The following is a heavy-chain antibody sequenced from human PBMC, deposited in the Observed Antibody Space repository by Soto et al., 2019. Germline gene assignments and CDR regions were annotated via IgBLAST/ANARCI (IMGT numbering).Heavy chain of an antibody. D-gene: IGHD3-16*02. CDR3: ARARPMITFGGVIVQSEFDY. J-gene: IGHJ4*02. CDR2: IYSGGST. V-gene: IGHV3-66*01. Sequence: EVQLVESGGGLVQPGGSLRLSCAASGFTVSSNYMSWVRQAPGKGLEWVSVIYSGGSTYYADSVKGRFTISRDNSKNTLYLQMNSLRAEDTAVYYCARARPMITFGGVIVQSEFDYWGQGTLVTVSS. CDR1: GFTVSSNY.